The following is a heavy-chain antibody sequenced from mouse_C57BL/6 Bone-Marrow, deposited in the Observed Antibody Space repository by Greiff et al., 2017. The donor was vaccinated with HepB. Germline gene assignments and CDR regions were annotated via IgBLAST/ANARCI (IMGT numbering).Heavy chain of an antibody. D-gene: IGHD2-3*01. CDR3: ARGGWLNYYFDY. CDR2: INPYNGDT. CDR1: GYSFTGYF. Sequence: VHVKQSGPELVKPGDSVKISCKASGYSFTGYFMNWVMQSHGKSLEWIGRINPYNGDTFYNQKFKGKATLTVDKSSSTAHMELRSLTSEDSAVYYCARGGWLNYYFDYWGQGTTLTVSS. V-gene: IGHV1-20*01. J-gene: IGHJ2*01.